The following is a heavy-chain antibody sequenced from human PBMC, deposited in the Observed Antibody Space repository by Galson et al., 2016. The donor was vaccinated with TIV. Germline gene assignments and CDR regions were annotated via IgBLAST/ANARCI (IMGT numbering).Heavy chain of an antibody. CDR3: VRDRVEMVTTDFFYYYVDV. CDR2: IYQSGST. D-gene: IGHD5-24*01. CDR1: GGSLSSGGHY. V-gene: IGHV4-61*08. J-gene: IGHJ6*03. Sequence: ETLSLTCSVSGGSLSSGGHYWSWIRQPPGRGLEWIGYIYQSGSTDYNPSLKSRVTISRDTSKNQLSLKLTSVTAADTAVYYCVRDRVEMVTTDFFYYYVDVWGKGTTVSVSS.